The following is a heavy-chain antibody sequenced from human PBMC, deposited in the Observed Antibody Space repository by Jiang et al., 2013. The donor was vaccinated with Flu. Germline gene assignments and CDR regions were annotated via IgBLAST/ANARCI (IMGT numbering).Heavy chain of an antibody. Sequence: LGRTYYRSKWFIDYALSVKSRITINPDTSKNQFSLQLSSVTPEDTAVYYCARAADYGDYIFRDWGQGTLVTVSS. V-gene: IGHV6-1*01. D-gene: IGHD4-17*01. J-gene: IGHJ4*02. CDR3: ARAADYGDYIFRD. CDR2: TYYRSKWFI.